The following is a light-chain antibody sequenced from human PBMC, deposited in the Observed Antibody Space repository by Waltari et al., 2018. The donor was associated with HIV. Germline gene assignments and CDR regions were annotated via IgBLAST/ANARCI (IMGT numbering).Light chain of an antibody. CDR3: SSYTSSSTLN. CDR1: SSDVGGYNY. J-gene: IGLJ2*01. Sequence: QSALTQPASVSGSPGQSITISCTGTSSDVGGYNYVSWYQQHPGKAPKLMIYDVSNRPSGVSNRFSGSKSCNTASLTISGLQAEDEADYYCSSYTSSSTLNFGGGTKLTVL. V-gene: IGLV2-14*03. CDR2: DVS.